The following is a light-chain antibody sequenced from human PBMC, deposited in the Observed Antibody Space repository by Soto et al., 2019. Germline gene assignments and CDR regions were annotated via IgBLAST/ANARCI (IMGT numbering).Light chain of an antibody. CDR3: QHYSSYPIT. V-gene: IGKV1-5*03. CDR2: KAS. CDR1: HSISSW. J-gene: IGKJ5*01. Sequence: DIQMSQFPSTLAPCVEDRVTITCRASHSISSWLAWYQQKPGKAPKVLIYKASSLESGVPSRFSGSGSGTEFTLTISILQPDDFASYYCQHYSSYPITFGQGTRLEIK.